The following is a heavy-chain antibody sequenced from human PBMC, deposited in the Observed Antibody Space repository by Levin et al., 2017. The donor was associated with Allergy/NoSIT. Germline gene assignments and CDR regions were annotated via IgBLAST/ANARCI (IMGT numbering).Heavy chain of an antibody. D-gene: IGHD3-10*01. CDR2: ISDTGGRL. J-gene: IGHJ4*02. Sequence: LSLTCAASGFTLSDYYMGWVRQAPERGLEWISYISDTGGRLYYADSVKGRFTVSRDNTKHSVYLQLNSLRAEDTAVYYCARGARITNHYWDLFDDWGQGTLVTVSS. CDR1: GFTLSDYY. CDR3: ARGARITNHYWDLFDD. V-gene: IGHV3-11*01.